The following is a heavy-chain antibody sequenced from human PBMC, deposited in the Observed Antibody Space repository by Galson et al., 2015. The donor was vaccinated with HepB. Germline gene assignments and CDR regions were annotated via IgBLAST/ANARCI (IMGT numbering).Heavy chain of an antibody. CDR3: ARVGYYDSSGPRYGMDV. D-gene: IGHD3-22*01. J-gene: IGHJ6*02. CDR2: INPSGGST. CDR1: GYTFTSYY. V-gene: IGHV1-46*01. Sequence: SCKASGYTFTSYYMHWVRQAPGQGLEWMGIINPSGGSTSYAQKFQGRVTMTRDTSTSTVYMELSSLRSEDTAVYYCARVGYYDSSGPRYGMDVWGQGTTVTVSS.